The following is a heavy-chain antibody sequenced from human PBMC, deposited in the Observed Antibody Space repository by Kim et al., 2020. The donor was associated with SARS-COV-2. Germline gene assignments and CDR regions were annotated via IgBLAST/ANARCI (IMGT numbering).Heavy chain of an antibody. D-gene: IGHD1-26*01. CDR2: IYPGDSDT. V-gene: IGHV5-51*01. CDR3: ARAPSGTFSPYYFDY. Sequence: GESLKISCKASEYTFNNYWIGWVRQMPGKGLQWLGIIYPGDSDTKYNPSVQGQVTISADWSLTTAYLQRSSLKASDTAIYYCARAPSGTFSPYYFDYWGQ. CDR1: EYTFNNYW. J-gene: IGHJ4*02.